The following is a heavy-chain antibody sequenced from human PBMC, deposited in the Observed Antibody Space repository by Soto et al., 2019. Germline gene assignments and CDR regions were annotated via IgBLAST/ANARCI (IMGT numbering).Heavy chain of an antibody. J-gene: IGHJ4*02. D-gene: IGHD6-19*01. CDR3: AKDPGYSSPKEQYFDY. CDR2: ISGSGGST. V-gene: IGHV3-23*01. CDR1: GFTFSSYA. Sequence: PGGSLRLSCAASGFTFSSYAMSWVRQAPGKGLEWVSAISGSGGSTYYADSVKGRFTISRDNSKNTLYLQMNSLRAEDTAVYYCAKDPGYSSPKEQYFDYWGQGTLVTVSS.